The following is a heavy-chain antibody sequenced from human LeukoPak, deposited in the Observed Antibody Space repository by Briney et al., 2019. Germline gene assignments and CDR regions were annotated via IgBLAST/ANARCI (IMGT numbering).Heavy chain of an antibody. D-gene: IGHD3-10*01. J-gene: IGHJ4*02. V-gene: IGHV3-33*01. Sequence: GGSLRLSCAASGFTLSTYGMHWVRQAPGKGLECVSVIWNDGSNKYYADSVKGRFTISRDNSKNTLYLQMNSLRAEDTAVYSCARASGPFDYWGQGTLVTVSS. CDR2: IWNDGSNK. CDR3: ARASGPFDY. CDR1: GFTLSTYG.